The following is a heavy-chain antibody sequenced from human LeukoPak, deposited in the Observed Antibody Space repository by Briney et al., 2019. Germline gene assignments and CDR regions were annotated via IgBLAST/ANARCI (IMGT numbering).Heavy chain of an antibody. CDR3: ARSYYYMDV. V-gene: IGHV3-43D*03. CDR2: ISWDGGST. CDR1: GFTFDDYA. Sequence: GGSLRLSCAASGFTFDDYAMHWVRQAPGKGLEWVSLISWDGGSTYYADSVKGRFTISRDDSKNSLYLQMNSLRAEDTALYYCARSYYYMDVWGKGTTVTVSS. J-gene: IGHJ6*03.